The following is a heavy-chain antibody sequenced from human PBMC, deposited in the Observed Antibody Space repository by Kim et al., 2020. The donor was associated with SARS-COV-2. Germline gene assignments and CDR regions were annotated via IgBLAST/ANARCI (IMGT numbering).Heavy chain of an antibody. CDR2: NGTT. J-gene: IGHJ4*02. Sequence: NGTTNYAQKLQGRVTMTTDTSTSTAYMELRSLRSDDTAVYYCASNRGNSFWGQGTLVTVSS. V-gene: IGHV1-18*01. CDR3: ASNRGNSF. D-gene: IGHD2-21*02.